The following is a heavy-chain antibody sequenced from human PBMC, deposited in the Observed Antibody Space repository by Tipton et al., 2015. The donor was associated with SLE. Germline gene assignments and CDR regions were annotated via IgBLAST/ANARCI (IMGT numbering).Heavy chain of an antibody. V-gene: IGHV4-61*01. CDR2: IYYSGST. CDR3: AGSSGWYYFDY. J-gene: IGHJ4*02. CDR1: GGSISSGTYY. D-gene: IGHD6-19*01. Sequence: TLSLTCTVSGGSISSGTYYWSWIRQHPGKGLEWIGYIYYSGSTNYNPSLKSRVTISVDTSKNQFSLKLTSVTAADTAVYYCAGSSGWYYFDYWGQGTLVAVSS.